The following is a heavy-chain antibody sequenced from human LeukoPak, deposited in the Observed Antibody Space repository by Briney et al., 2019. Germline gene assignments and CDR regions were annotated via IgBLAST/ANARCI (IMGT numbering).Heavy chain of an antibody. V-gene: IGHV3-30*03. CDR2: ISYDGSNK. Sequence: GGSLRLSCAASGFTFSSYGMHWVRQAPGKGLEWVAVISYDGSNKYYADSVKGRFTISRDNSKNTLYLQMNRLGAEDTAIYYCARGGGGNSDFLTTYTGASLSFDYWGQGALVTVSS. J-gene: IGHJ4*02. CDR1: GFTFSSYG. CDR3: ARGGGGNSDFLTTYTGASLSFDY. D-gene: IGHD3-9*01.